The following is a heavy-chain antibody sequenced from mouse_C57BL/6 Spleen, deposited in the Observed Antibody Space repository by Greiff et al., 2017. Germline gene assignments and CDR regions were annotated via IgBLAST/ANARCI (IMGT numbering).Heavy chain of an antibody. J-gene: IGHJ3*01. D-gene: IGHD1-1*01. V-gene: IGHV1-74*01. CDR2: IHPSDSDT. CDR3: AIVETTVVAPFAY. Sequence: QVQLQQPGAELVKPGASVKVSCKASGYTFTSYWMHWVKQRPGQGLEWIGRIHPSDSDTNYNQKFKGKATLTVDKSSSTAYMQLSSLTSEDSAVDYCAIVETTVVAPFAYWGQGTLVTVSA. CDR1: GYTFTSYW.